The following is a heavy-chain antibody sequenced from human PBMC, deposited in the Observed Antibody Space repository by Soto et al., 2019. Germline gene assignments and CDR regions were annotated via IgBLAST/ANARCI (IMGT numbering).Heavy chain of an antibody. D-gene: IGHD3-22*01. Sequence: PSETLSLTCAVSGYSISSSNWWGWIRQPPGKGLEWIGYIYYSGSTYYNPSLKSRVTMSVDTSKNQFSLKLSSVTAVDTAVYYCARTPGHYDSSGYYDSDLYFDYWGQGTLVTVSS. CDR2: IYYSGST. CDR1: GYSISSSNW. J-gene: IGHJ4*02. CDR3: ARTPGHYDSSGYYDSDLYFDY. V-gene: IGHV4-28*01.